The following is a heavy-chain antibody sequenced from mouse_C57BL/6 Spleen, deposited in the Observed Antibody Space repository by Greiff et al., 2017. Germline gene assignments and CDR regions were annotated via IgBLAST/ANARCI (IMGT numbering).Heavy chain of an antibody. CDR3: ARRGYGSSLDD. CDR1: GYTFTSYW. Sequence: QVQLQQPGAELVMPGASVKLSCKASGYTFTSYWMHWVKQRPGQGLEWIGEIDPSDSYTNYNQKFKGKSTLTVDKSSSTAYMQLSSRTSEDSAVXYCARRGYGSSLDDWGEGTTLTVSS. V-gene: IGHV1-69*01. J-gene: IGHJ2*01. CDR2: IDPSDSYT. D-gene: IGHD1-1*01.